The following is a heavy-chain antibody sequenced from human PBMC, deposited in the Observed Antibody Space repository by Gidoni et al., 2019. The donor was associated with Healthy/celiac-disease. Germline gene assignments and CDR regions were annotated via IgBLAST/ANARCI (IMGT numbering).Heavy chain of an antibody. CDR3: AREAVPAANLYYYYYMDV. CDR1: GFTFSSYW. J-gene: IGHJ6*03. V-gene: IGHV3-7*03. D-gene: IGHD2-2*01. CDR2: IKQAGSEK. Sequence: EVQLVESGGGLVQPGGSLRLSCAASGFTFSSYWMSWVRQAPGKGLEWVANIKQAGSEKYYVDSVKGRFTISRDNAKNSLYLQMNSLRAEDTAVYYCAREAVPAANLYYYYYMDVWGKGTTVTVSS.